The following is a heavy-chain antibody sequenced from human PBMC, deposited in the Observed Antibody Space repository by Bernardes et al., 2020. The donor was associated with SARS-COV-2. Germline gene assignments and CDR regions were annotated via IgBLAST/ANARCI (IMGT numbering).Heavy chain of an antibody. CDR3: ARGNDGGDYHWYFDL. D-gene: IGHD2-21*02. Sequence: GSLRLSCAASGFTFSNYYMSWIRQAPGKGLEWVSYITNTGTYRKYADSVRGRFTVSRDNAKNSLYLQMNSPSAEDTAVYYCARGNDGGDYHWYFDLWGRGTPVTVSS. V-gene: IGHV3-11*06. CDR2: ITNTGTYR. CDR1: GFTFSNYY. J-gene: IGHJ2*01.